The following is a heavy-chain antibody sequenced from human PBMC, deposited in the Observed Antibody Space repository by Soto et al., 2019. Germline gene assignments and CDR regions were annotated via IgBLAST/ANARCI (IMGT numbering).Heavy chain of an antibody. CDR2: INGDGNSA. CDR3: GTGYSSSWSYTLAY. V-gene: IGHV3-74*01. D-gene: IGHD6-13*01. Sequence: GKGLVWVSRINGDGNSANYADSVKGRFTISRDNAKNILYLHMDSLRAEDTAVYYCGTGYSSSWSYTLAYWGKGMLLTVSS. J-gene: IGHJ4*02.